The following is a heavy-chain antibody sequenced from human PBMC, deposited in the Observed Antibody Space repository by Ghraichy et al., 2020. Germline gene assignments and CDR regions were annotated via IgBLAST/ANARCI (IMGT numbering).Heavy chain of an antibody. CDR3: AKGTNSTGWRYFDY. D-gene: IGHD6-19*01. J-gene: IGHJ4*02. CDR2: IPSNGGST. CDR1: GFTVSSYS. V-gene: IGHV3-23*01. Sequence: GESLNISCAASGFTVSSYSMTWVRQAPGKGLEWVSAIPSNGGSTSYVDSVKGRFTISRDNSKNTLYLQMNILRDEDTAVYFYAKGTNSTGWRYFDYWGQGTLVTVSS.